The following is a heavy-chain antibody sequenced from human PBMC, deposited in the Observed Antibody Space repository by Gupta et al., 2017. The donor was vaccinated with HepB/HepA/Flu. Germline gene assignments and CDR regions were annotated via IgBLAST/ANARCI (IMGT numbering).Heavy chain of an antibody. Sequence: EVQLLESGGGLVQPGGSLRLSCAASGFTFSSYAMSWVHQAPGKGLEWVSAISGSGGSTYYADSVKGRFTISRDNSKNTLYLQMNSLRAEDTAVYYCAKAPRTYGPGSYYFDYWGQGILVTVSS. CDR1: GFTFSSYA. CDR2: ISGSGGST. CDR3: AKAPRTYGPGSYYFDY. V-gene: IGHV3-23*01. J-gene: IGHJ4*02. D-gene: IGHD3-10*01.